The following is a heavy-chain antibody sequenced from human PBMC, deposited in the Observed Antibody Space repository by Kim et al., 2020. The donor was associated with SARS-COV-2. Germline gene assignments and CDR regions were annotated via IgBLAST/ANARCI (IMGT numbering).Heavy chain of an antibody. CDR3: ARYSLGVVATINAFDP. CDR1: GFTFSSYW. D-gene: IGHD5-12*01. CDR2: IKQDGSEK. J-gene: IGHJ5*02. Sequence: GGSLRLSCAASGFTFSSYWMSWVRQAPGKGLEWVANIKQDGSEKYYVDSVKGRFTISRDNAKNSLYLQMNSLRAEDTAVYYCARYSLGVVATINAFDPWGQGTLVTVSS. V-gene: IGHV3-7*01.